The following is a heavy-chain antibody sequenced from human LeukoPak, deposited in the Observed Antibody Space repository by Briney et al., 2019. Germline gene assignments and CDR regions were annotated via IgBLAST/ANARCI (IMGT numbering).Heavy chain of an antibody. CDR3: AVIYSSAPNYYYYYMDV. J-gene: IGHJ6*03. CDR1: GYTFTSYY. D-gene: IGHD6-25*01. V-gene: IGHV1-46*01. CDR2: INPSGGST. Sequence: GASVKVSCKASGYTFTSYYMHWVRQAPGQGLEWMGIINPSGGSTSYAQKFQGRVTMTRDMSTSTAYMELSSLRSEDTAVYYCAVIYSSAPNYYYYYMDVWGKGTTVTISS.